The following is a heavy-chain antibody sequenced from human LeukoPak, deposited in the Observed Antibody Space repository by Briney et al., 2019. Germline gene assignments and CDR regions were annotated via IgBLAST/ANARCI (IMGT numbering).Heavy chain of an antibody. J-gene: IGHJ4*01. V-gene: IGHV1-69*05. CDR1: GGTFSSYA. Sequence: ASVKVSCKASGGTFSSYAISWVRQAPGQGLEWMGGIIPIFGTANYAQKFQGRVTITTDESTSTAYMELSSLRSEDTAVYYCARGVLYCGGDCYPTYFDYWGHGTLVTVS. CDR2: IIPIFGTA. D-gene: IGHD2-21*02. CDR3: ARGVLYCGGDCYPTYFDY.